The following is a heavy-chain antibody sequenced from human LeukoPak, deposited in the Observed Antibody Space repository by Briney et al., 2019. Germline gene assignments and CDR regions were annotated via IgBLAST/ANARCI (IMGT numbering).Heavy chain of an antibody. V-gene: IGHV3-21*01. Sequence: GGSLRLSCAASGFTFSSYSMNWVRQAPGKGLEWVSSISSSSSYIYYADSVKGRFTISRDNAKNSLYLQMNSLRAEDTAVYYCARLLDDTDAFDIWGQGTMVTVSS. CDR1: GFTFSSYS. CDR3: ARLLDDTDAFDI. D-gene: IGHD3-22*01. J-gene: IGHJ3*02. CDR2: ISSSSSYI.